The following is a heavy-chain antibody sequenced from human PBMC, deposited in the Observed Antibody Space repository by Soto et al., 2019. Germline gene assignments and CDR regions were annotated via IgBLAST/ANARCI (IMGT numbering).Heavy chain of an antibody. D-gene: IGHD6-13*01. J-gene: IGHJ6*02. Sequence: GGSLRLSCAASGFTFSSYSMNWVRQAPGKGLEWVSSISSSSSYIYYADSVKGRFTISRDNAKNSLYLQMNSLRAEDTAVYYCARGGIAAAMDYYYYGMDVWGQGTTVTVSS. V-gene: IGHV3-21*01. CDR2: ISSSSSYI. CDR1: GFTFSSYS. CDR3: ARGGIAAAMDYYYYGMDV.